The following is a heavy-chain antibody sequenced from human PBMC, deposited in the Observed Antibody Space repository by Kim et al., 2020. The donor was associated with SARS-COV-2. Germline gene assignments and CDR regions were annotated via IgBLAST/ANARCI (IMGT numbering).Heavy chain of an antibody. CDR2: IYASGSA. V-gene: IGHV4-30-2*01. D-gene: IGHD5-18*01. J-gene: IGHJ4*02. CDR1: GDSISGNSYA. Sequence: SETLSLTCTVSGDSISGNSYAWHWVRQPPGKGLEWIGYIYASGSAFYNPSLVSRVTISVDRSKNQFSLNLRSVTAAATAVYYCARVRDAAVLDYWGKG. CDR3: ARVRDAAVLDY.